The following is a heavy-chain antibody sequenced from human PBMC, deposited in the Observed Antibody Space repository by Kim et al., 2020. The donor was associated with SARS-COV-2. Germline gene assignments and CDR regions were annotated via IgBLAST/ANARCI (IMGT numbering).Heavy chain of an antibody. J-gene: IGHJ4*02. CDR2: ISYDGSNK. CDR1: GFTFSTYG. Sequence: GGSLRLSCAASGFTFSTYGMHWVRQAPGKGLEWVAVISYDGSNKYYADSVKGRFTISRDNSKSTLYLQMNSLRAEDTAVYYCARGVGPYSSSWYGSHYWGQGTLVTVSS. CDR3: ARGVGPYSSSWYGSHY. D-gene: IGHD6-13*01. V-gene: IGHV3-33*05.